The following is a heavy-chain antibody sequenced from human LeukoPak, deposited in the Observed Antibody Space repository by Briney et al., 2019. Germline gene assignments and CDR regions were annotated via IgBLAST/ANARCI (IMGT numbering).Heavy chain of an antibody. J-gene: IGHJ6*02. CDR2: INPNSGGT. V-gene: IGHV1-2*02. Sequence: GASVKVSCKASGYTFTCYYMHWVRQAPGQGLEWMGWINPNSGGTNYAQKFQGRVTMTRDTSISTAYMELSRLRSDDPAVYYCAGIPPGYCTNGVCHTGMDVWGQGTTVSVSS. CDR1: GYTFTCYY. CDR3: AGIPPGYCTNGVCHTGMDV. D-gene: IGHD2-8*01.